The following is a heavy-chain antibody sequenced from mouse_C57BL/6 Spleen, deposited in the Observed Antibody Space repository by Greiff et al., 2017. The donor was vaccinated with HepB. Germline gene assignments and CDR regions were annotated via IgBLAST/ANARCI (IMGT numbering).Heavy chain of an antibody. D-gene: IGHD2-5*01. V-gene: IGHV1-52*01. Sequence: VQLQQSGAELVRPGSSVKLSCKASGYTFTSYWMHWVKQRPIQGLEWIGNIDPSDSETHYNQKFKDKATLTVDKSSSTAYMQLSSLTSEDSAVYYCASYYSNYGGFAYWGQGTLVTVSA. CDR2: IDPSDSET. J-gene: IGHJ3*01. CDR3: ASYYSNYGGFAY. CDR1: GYTFTSYW.